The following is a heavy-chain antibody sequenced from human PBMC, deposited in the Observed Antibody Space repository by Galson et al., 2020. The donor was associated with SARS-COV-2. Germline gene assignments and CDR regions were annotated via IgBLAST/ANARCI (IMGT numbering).Heavy chain of an antibody. D-gene: IGHD3-22*01. J-gene: IGHJ3*02. CDR3: AREGLNYYDSSGYYSADAFDI. CDR2: IWYDGSNK. V-gene: IGHV3-30*02. Sequence: GESLKISCAASGFTFKSHAMHWVRQAPGKGLEWVAQIWYDGSNKYYADSVKGRFTISRDNSKNTLYLQMNSLRAEDTAVYYCAREGLNYYDSSGYYSADAFDIWGQGTMVTVSS. CDR1: GFTFKSHA.